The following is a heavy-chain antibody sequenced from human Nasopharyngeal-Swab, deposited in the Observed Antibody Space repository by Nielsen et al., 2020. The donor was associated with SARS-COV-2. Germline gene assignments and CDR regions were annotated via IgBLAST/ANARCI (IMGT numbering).Heavy chain of an antibody. CDR3: ARVSGTNYSYGMDV. CDR1: GGSFSGYY. Sequence: GSLRLSCAVYGGSFSGYYWSWIRQPPGKGLEWIGEINHSGSTNYNPSLKSRVTISVDTSKNQFSLKLSSVTAADTAVYYCARVSGTNYSYGMDVWGQGTTVTVSS. J-gene: IGHJ6*02. CDR2: INHSGST. D-gene: IGHD1-7*01. V-gene: IGHV4-34*01.